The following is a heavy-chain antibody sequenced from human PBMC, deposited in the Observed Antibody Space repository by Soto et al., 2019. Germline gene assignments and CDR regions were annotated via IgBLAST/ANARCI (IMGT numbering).Heavy chain of an antibody. CDR3: ARMGESLANNWFDP. CDR2: IYYSGST. V-gene: IGHV4-30-4*08. D-gene: IGHD3-16*01. J-gene: IGHJ5*02. CDR1: GYSISSGYY. Sequence: SETLSLTCAVSGYSISSGYYWGWIRQPPGKGLEWIGYIYYSGSTYYNPSLKSRVTISVDTSKNQFSLKLSSVTAADTAVYYCARMGESLANNWFDPWGQGTLVTVSS.